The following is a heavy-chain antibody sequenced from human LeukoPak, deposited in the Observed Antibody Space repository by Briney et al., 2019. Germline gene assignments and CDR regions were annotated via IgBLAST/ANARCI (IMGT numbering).Heavy chain of an antibody. CDR1: GFTFSSYG. J-gene: IGHJ4*02. D-gene: IGHD2-15*01. Sequence: GGSLRLSCAASGFTFSSYGMHWVRQAPGKGLEWVAVISYDGFNKYYADSVKGRFTISRDDSKNMLYLQMNSLSAEDTAVYYCATDGPPEEVVAATFDHWGQGTLVTVPS. CDR2: ISYDGFNK. CDR3: ATDGPPEEVVAATFDH. V-gene: IGHV3-33*03.